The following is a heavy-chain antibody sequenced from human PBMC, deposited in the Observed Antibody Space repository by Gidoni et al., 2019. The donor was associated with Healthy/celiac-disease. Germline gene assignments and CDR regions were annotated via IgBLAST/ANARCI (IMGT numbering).Heavy chain of an antibody. CDR2: IYYSGST. Sequence: GYYWSWIRQHPGKCPEWIGYIYYSGSTYYNPSPKSRVTISVDTSKNQFSLKLSSVTAADTAIYYSARGDIVVVPAAVNFDYWGQGTLVTVSS. CDR3: ARGDIVVVPAAVNFDY. J-gene: IGHJ4*02. CDR1: GYY. V-gene: IGHV4-31*02. D-gene: IGHD2-2*01.